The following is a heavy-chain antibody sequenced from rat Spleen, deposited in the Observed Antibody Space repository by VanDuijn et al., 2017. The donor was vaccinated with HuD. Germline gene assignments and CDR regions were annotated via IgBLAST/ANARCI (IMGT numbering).Heavy chain of an antibody. Sequence: EVQLVESDGGLVQPGRSLKLSCAASGFTFSDYYMAWVRQAPTKGLEWVASISYDGRATYYRDSVKGRFTISRDNAKSTLYLQMDSLGSEDTATYYCARHRLYFYDGTYYYSRVMDAWGQGASVTVSS. V-gene: IGHV5-29*01. CDR2: ISYDGRAT. CDR3: ARHRLYFYDGTYYYSRVMDA. D-gene: IGHD1-12*02. CDR1: GFTFSDYY. J-gene: IGHJ4*01.